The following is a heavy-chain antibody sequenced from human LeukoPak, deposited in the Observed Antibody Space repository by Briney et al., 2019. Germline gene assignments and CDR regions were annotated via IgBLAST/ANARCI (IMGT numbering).Heavy chain of an antibody. J-gene: IGHJ4*02. Sequence: AASVKVSCKASGYTFTIYGISWVRQTPGQGLEWMGWISAYNGNTNYAQKVQGRVTLTTVTSTSTVYMELRSLRSDDTAVYYCARDVGGYSYGPLGYWGQGTLVTVSS. CDR1: GYTFTIYG. CDR2: ISAYNGNT. D-gene: IGHD5-18*01. CDR3: ARDVGGYSYGPLGY. V-gene: IGHV1-18*01.